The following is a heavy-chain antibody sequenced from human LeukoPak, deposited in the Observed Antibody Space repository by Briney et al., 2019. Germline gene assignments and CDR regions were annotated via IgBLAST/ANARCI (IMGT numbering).Heavy chain of an antibody. CDR2: IYYSGST. Sequence: SETLSLTCTVSGGSISSYYWSWIRQPPGKGLEWIGYIYYSGSTNYNPSLKSRVTISVDTSKNQFSLKLTSVTAADTAVYYCAGRGDYYSYGMDVWGQGTPVTVSS. V-gene: IGHV4-59*01. J-gene: IGHJ6*02. D-gene: IGHD1-26*01. CDR3: AGRGDYYSYGMDV. CDR1: GGSISSYY.